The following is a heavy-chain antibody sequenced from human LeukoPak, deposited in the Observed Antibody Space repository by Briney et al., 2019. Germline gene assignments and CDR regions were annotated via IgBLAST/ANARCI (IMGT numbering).Heavy chain of an antibody. D-gene: IGHD5-24*01. CDR3: AKESDGFDM. V-gene: IGHV3-30*02. Sequence: GGSLRLSCAASGFTFRSSIMHWVRQAPGKGLEWVAVIWSGGIDKAYADSVKGRFTISRDISRNTLYLEMNSLRVEDTAVYYCAKESDGFDMWGQGTIVTISS. CDR2: IWSGGIDK. CDR1: GFTFRSSI. J-gene: IGHJ3*02.